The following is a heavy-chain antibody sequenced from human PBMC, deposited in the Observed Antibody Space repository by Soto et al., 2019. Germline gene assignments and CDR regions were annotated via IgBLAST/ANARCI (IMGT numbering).Heavy chain of an antibody. Sequence: PSETLSLTCTVSGGSVTSYYWSCIRQPPGKALEWIGTIYYSGSTNYNPSLKSRVSISVDTSKNQFSLKVGSVTAADTAVYFCARALYGSGVLDVWGQGTTVTV. J-gene: IGHJ6*02. V-gene: IGHV4-59*02. CDR3: ARALYGSGVLDV. D-gene: IGHD3-10*01. CDR1: GGSVTSYY. CDR2: IYYSGST.